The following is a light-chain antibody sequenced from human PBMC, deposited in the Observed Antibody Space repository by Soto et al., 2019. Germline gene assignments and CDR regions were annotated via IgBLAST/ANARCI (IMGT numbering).Light chain of an antibody. Sequence: AIQLTQTPSSLSASVGDRVTITCRASQDIGVDLGWYQQRPGKAPKVLIFAASTLRSGVPSRFSGSGSGTEVTLTINSLQPEDFATYYCLQDYSYPRTFGQGTKVEVK. CDR2: AAS. V-gene: IGKV1-6*01. J-gene: IGKJ1*01. CDR3: LQDYSYPRT. CDR1: QDIGVD.